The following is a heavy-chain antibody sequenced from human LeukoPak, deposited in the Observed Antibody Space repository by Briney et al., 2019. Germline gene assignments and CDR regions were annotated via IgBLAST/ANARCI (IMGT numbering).Heavy chain of an antibody. CDR3: ARVVDDILTGYYVSYYFDY. D-gene: IGHD3-9*01. CDR1: GFTFSSYA. V-gene: IGHV3-30*04. Sequence: GGSLRLSCAASGFTFSSYAMHWVRQAPGKGLEWVAVISYDGSNKYYADSVKGPFTISRDNSKNTLYLQMNSLRAEDSAVYYCARVVDDILTGYYVSYYFDYWGQGTLVTVSS. CDR2: ISYDGSNK. J-gene: IGHJ4*02.